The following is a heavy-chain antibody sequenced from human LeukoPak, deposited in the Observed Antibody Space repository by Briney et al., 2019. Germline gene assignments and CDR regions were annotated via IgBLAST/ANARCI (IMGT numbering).Heavy chain of an antibody. CDR2: IDPKNSDT. CDR1: GNRFISYW. CDR3: ARHALGGSGWYYFDY. D-gene: IGHD6-19*01. J-gene: IGHJ4*02. Sequence: GESLRTSCKGSGNRFISYWISWVRQMPGEGLEWMGRIDPKNSDTVYSPSFQGHVTISADTSIDTAYLQWSGLRASDTGMYYCARHALGGSGWYYFDYWGLGTLVTVSS. V-gene: IGHV5-10-1*01.